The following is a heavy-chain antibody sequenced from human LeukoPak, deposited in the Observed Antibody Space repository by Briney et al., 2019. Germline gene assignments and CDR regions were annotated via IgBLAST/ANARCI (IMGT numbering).Heavy chain of an antibody. D-gene: IGHD5-24*01. V-gene: IGHV5-10-1*01. J-gene: IGHJ4*02. Sequence: GESLKISLKGSGYRFTSYWISWVRQVPGKGLEWMGRIDPRGSYTNYSPSFQGHVTISADKSFSTAYLQWSSLKASDTAMYYCAIDGLKHFDYWGQGTLVTVSS. CDR1: GYRFTSYW. CDR3: AIDGLKHFDY. CDR2: IDPRGSYT.